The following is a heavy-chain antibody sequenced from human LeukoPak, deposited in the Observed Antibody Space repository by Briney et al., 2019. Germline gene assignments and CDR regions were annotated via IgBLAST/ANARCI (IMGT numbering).Heavy chain of an antibody. Sequence: GASVKVSCKASGYTFTGYYIQWMRQAPGQGLEWMGWINTNSGGTNYAQKFQGRVTMTRDTSISTAYMELSRLRSDDTAVYYCARDGDGYNYYFDYWGQGTLVTVSS. CDR2: INTNSGGT. CDR1: GYTFTGYY. J-gene: IGHJ4*02. D-gene: IGHD5-24*01. CDR3: ARDGDGYNYYFDY. V-gene: IGHV1-2*02.